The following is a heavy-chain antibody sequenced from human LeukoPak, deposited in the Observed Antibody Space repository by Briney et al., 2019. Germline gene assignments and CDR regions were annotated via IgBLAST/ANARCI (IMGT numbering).Heavy chain of an antibody. CDR1: GFTFSSYA. CDR3: AKSGMAYYSGGSCYRYYYYYYMDV. J-gene: IGHJ6*03. D-gene: IGHD2-15*01. CDR2: ISGSGGST. V-gene: IGHV3-23*01. Sequence: GGSLRLSCAASGFTFSSYAMSWVRQAPGKGLEWVSGISGSGGSTYFADSVKGRFTISRDNSKNTLYLQMNSLRAEDTAVYYCAKSGMAYYSGGSCYRYYYYYYMDVWGKGTTVTISS.